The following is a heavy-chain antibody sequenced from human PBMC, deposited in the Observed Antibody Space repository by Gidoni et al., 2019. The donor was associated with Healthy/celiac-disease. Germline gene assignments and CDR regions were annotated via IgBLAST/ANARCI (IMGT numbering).Heavy chain of an antibody. Sequence: FTISRDNAKNSLYLQMNSLRAEDTAVYYCARDGGGAVAFWGQGTLVTVSS. D-gene: IGHD6-19*01. J-gene: IGHJ4*02. V-gene: IGHV3-11*05. CDR3: ARDGGGAVAF.